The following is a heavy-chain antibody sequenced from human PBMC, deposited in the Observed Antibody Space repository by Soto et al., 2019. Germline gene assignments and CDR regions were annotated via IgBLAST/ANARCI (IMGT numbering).Heavy chain of an antibody. D-gene: IGHD6-19*01. Sequence: GGSLRLSCAASGFTFSSYSMNWVRQAPGKGLEWVSYISSSSSTIYYADSVKGRFTISRDNAKNSLYLQMNSLGDEDTAVYYCARSIYSSGWQYYYYYYGMDVWGQGTTVTVSS. V-gene: IGHV3-48*02. CDR2: ISSSSSTI. CDR1: GFTFSSYS. CDR3: ARSIYSSGWQYYYYYYGMDV. J-gene: IGHJ6*02.